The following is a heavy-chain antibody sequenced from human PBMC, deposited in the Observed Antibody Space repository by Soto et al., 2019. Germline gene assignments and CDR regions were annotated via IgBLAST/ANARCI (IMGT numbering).Heavy chain of an antibody. CDR2: ISWNSGSI. CDR1: GFTFDDHA. CDR3: AKNSGGGVGLFDY. Sequence: EVQLVESGGGLVQPGRSLRLSCAASGFTFDDHAMHWVRQVPGKGLEWVSGISWNSGSIGYADSVKGRFTISRDDAKKAPYLQMNSPGVEETALYYCAKNSGGGVGLFDYWGQGALVTVSS. D-gene: IGHD3-16*01. J-gene: IGHJ4*02. V-gene: IGHV3-9*01.